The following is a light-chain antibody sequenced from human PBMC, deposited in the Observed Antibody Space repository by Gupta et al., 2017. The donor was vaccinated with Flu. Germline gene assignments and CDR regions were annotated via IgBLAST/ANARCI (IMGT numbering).Light chain of an antibody. Sequence: LLSRSPLTLSVPPEERVTPSCSAGESVNRNYLAWYQQRPGQAPRLLMYGTSNRAPGIPDRFSGDGSGTDFTLNINRVEPEDFALFYCHQYVQSPYTFGQGTKLEI. V-gene: IGKV3-20*01. J-gene: IGKJ2*01. CDR3: HQYVQSPYT. CDR2: GTS. CDR1: ESVNRNY.